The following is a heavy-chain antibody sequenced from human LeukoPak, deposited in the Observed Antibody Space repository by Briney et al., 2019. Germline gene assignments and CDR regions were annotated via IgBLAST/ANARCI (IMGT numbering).Heavy chain of an antibody. CDR3: AKGRRRYYDSSGYHEYFDY. D-gene: IGHD3-22*01. J-gene: IGHJ4*02. CDR2: ISWNSGSL. V-gene: IGHV3-9*01. Sequence: GGSLRLSCAASGFTFDDYAMHWVRQAPGKGLEWVSGISWNSGSLGYADSVKGRFTISRDNAKNSLYLQMNSLRAEDTALYYCAKGRRRYYDSSGYHEYFDYWGQGTLVTVSS. CDR1: GFTFDDYA.